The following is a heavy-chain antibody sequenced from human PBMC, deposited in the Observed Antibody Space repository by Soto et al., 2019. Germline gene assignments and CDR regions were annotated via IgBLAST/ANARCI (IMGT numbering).Heavy chain of an antibody. V-gene: IGHV3-30-3*01. J-gene: IGHJ4*02. Sequence: PGGSLRLSCAASGFTFSSYAMHWVRQAQGKGLEWVAVISYDGSNKYYADSVKGRFTISRDNSKNTLYPQMNSLRAEDTAVYYCARAVYCSGGSCSSSFDYCGQGTLVTVSS. CDR1: GFTFSSYA. CDR2: ISYDGSNK. D-gene: IGHD2-15*01. CDR3: ARAVYCSGGSCSSSFDY.